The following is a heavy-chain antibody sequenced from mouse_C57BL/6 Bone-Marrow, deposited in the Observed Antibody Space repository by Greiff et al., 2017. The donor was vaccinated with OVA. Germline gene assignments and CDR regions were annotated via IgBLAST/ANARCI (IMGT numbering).Heavy chain of an antibody. V-gene: IGHV1-52*01. CDR2: IDPSDSET. CDR3: ARESTMVTTRDYYAMDY. CDR1: GYTFTSYW. D-gene: IGHD2-2*01. Sequence: QVQLQQPGAELVRPGSSVKLSCKASGYTFTSYWMHWVKQRPIQGLEWIGNIDPSDSETHYNQKFKDKATLTVDKSSSPAYMQLSSLTSEDSAVYYCARESTMVTTRDYYAMDYWGQGTSVTVSS. J-gene: IGHJ4*01.